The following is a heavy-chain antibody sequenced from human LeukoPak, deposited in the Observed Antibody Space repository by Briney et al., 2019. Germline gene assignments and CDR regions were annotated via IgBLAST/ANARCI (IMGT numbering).Heavy chain of an antibody. J-gene: IGHJ4*02. CDR3: ARMYYDFWSGYYEY. CDR2: ISSNGGST. D-gene: IGHD3-3*01. CDR1: AFTLSSYA. Sequence: GGSLRLSCGASAFTLSSYAMHSVRQAPGKGLEYVSAISSNGGSTYYANSVKGRFTISRDNSKNTLYLQMGSLRAEDMAVYYCARMYYDFWSGYYEYWGEGTLVTVSS. V-gene: IGHV3-64*01.